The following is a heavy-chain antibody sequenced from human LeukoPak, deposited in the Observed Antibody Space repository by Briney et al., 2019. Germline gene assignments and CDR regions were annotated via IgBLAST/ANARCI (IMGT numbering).Heavy chain of an antibody. CDR1: GFTFSSYG. D-gene: IGHD6-13*01. Sequence: GGSLRLSCAASGFTFSSYGMSWVRQAPGKGLVWVSRIHYDGSFISYADSVKGRFTISRDNAKNTLYLQMNSLRVDDTAVYYCAGHHQAYSRTYWGQGTLVTVSS. CDR3: AGHHQAYSRTY. J-gene: IGHJ4*02. V-gene: IGHV3-74*01. CDR2: IHYDGSFI.